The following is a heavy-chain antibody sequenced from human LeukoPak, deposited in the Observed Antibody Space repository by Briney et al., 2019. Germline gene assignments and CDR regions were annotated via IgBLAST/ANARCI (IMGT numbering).Heavy chain of an antibody. D-gene: IGHD3-3*01. CDR1: GFTFSSYA. CDR3: AREGSGYSTNFDY. J-gene: IGHJ4*02. Sequence: GGSLRLSCAASGFTFSSYAMSWVRQAPGKGLEWVSAISGSGGSTYYADSVKGRFTISRDNSKNTLYLQMNSLRAEDTAVYFCAREGSGYSTNFDYWGQGTLVTVSS. V-gene: IGHV3-23*01. CDR2: ISGSGGST.